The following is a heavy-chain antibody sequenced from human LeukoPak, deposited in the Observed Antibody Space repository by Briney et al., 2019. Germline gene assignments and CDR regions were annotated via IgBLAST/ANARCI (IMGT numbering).Heavy chain of an antibody. CDR3: ARDHGFDY. Sequence: GGSLRLSCAASGFTFSSYAMHWVRQAPGKGLEWVAVISYDGSNKYYADSVKGRFTISRDNSKNTLYLQMNSLRAGDTAVYYCARDHGFDYWGQGTLVTVSS. V-gene: IGHV3-30-3*01. J-gene: IGHJ4*02. CDR2: ISYDGSNK. CDR1: GFTFSSYA.